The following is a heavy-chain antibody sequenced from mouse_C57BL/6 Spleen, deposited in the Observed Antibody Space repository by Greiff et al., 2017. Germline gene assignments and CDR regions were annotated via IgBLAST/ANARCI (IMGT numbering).Heavy chain of an antibody. CDR3: ARDPDYDWFAY. D-gene: IGHD2-4*01. CDR1: GFTFSSYA. Sequence: EVKLMESGGGLVKPGGSLTLSCAASGFTFSSYAMSWVRQTPEKRLEWVATISDGGSYTYYPDNVKGRFTISRDNAKNNLYLQMSHLKSEDTARDYCARDPDYDWFAYWGQGTLVTVSA. V-gene: IGHV5-4*01. J-gene: IGHJ3*01. CDR2: ISDGGSYT.